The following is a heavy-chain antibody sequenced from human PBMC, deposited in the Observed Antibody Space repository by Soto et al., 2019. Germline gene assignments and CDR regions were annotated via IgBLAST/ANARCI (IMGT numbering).Heavy chain of an antibody. CDR1: GGSLTSGGYY. CDR2: ISYSGAT. V-gene: IGHV4-31*03. Sequence: ASETLSLTCTVSGGSLTSGGYYWTWIRQHPGKGLEWIGYISYSGATYYNPSLMRRVTLSVDTSKKQFSLNLSSVTAADTAIYYCARDSLTPPTGAAIPNCHYDGLDVWGQGTTVTVSS. CDR3: ARDSLTPPTGAAIPNCHYDGLDV. J-gene: IGHJ6*02. D-gene: IGHD2-21*01.